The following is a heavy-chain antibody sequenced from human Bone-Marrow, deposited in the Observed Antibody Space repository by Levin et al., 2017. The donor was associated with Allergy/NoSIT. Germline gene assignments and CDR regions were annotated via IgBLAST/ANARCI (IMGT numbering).Heavy chain of an antibody. Sequence: GESLKISCAASEFSFNNYGIHWVRQAPGKGLEWVAVISSDGSDKYYADSVKGRFTISRDRSKNTVFLHMNSLRAEDTAVYYCAILGIAAAGVTFWGQGTLVTVSS. V-gene: IGHV3-30*03. D-gene: IGHD6-13*01. CDR3: AILGIAAAGVTF. J-gene: IGHJ4*02. CDR2: ISSDGSDK. CDR1: EFSFNNYG.